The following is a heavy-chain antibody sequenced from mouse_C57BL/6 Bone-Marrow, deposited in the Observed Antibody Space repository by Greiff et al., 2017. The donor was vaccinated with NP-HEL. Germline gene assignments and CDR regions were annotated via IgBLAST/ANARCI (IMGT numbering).Heavy chain of an antibody. D-gene: IGHD1-1*01. V-gene: IGHV1-9*01. CDR2: ILPGSGST. CDR1: GYTFTGYW. CDR3: ARTGSSPDYWYVDV. J-gene: IGHJ1*03. Sequence: QVQLQQSGAELMKPGASVKLSCKATGYTFTGYWIEWVKQRPGHGLEWIGEILPGSGSTNYNEKFKGKATFTADQSSNTAYMQLSSLTTEDSAIDYCARTGSSPDYWYVDVGGTGTTVTVTS.